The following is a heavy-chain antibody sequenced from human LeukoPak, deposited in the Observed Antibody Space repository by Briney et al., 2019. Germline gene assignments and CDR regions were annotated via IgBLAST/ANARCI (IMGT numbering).Heavy chain of an antibody. V-gene: IGHV4-61*01. CDR3: ARAEIQLWSGNWFDP. D-gene: IGHD5-18*01. Sequence: PSETLSLTCTVSGYSISSGYNWGWIRQPPGKRLEWIGYIYYSGSTNYNPSLKSRVTISVDTSKNQFSLKLSSVTAADTAVYYCARAEIQLWSGNWFDPWGQGTLVTVSS. CDR1: GYSISSGYN. CDR2: IYYSGST. J-gene: IGHJ5*02.